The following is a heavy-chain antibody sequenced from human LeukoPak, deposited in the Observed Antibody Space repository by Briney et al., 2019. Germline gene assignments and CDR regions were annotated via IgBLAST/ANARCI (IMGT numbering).Heavy chain of an antibody. J-gene: IGHJ4*02. D-gene: IGHD7-27*01. Sequence: GGSLRLSCAASGFTFSTYNMNWVRQAPGKGLEWVSYISSSGSTIYYADSVKGRFTISRDNAKNSLYLQMNSLRAEDTAVYYCARESGPNWGSRFDYWGQGTLVTVSS. CDR1: GFTFSTYN. V-gene: IGHV3-48*04. CDR3: ARESGPNWGSRFDY. CDR2: ISSSGSTI.